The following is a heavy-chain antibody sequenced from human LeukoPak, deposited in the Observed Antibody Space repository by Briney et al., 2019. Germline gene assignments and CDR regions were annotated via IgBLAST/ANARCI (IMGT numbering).Heavy chain of an antibody. J-gene: IGHJ4*02. Sequence: ASVKVSCKASGYTFTSYDINWVRQATGQGLEWMGWMNPNSGNTGYAQKFQGRVTITRNTSISTAYMELSSLRSEDTAVYYCARKLGYGSGSYYVLRYWGQGTLVTVS. CDR1: GYTFTSYD. V-gene: IGHV1-8*03. CDR3: ARKLGYGSGSYYVLRY. CDR2: MNPNSGNT. D-gene: IGHD3-10*01.